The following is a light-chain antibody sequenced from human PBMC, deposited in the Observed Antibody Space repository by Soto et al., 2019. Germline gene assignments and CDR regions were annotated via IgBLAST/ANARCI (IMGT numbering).Light chain of an antibody. CDR2: EVS. J-gene: IGLJ2*01. V-gene: IGLV2-23*02. CDR1: SSDVGSYNL. CDR3: CSYAGSSAV. Sequence: QSALTQPASVSGSPGQSITISCTGTSSDVGSYNLVSWYQQHPGKAPKLMIYEVSKRPSGVSNRFSGSKSGNTASLTISGLQAEDEADDYCCSYAGSSAVVGGGTKLTVL.